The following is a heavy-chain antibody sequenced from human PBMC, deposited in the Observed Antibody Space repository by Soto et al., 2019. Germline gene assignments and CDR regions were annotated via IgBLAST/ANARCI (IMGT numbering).Heavy chain of an antibody. J-gene: IGHJ5*02. CDR1: GYTFTPYY. CDR3: ARWRIHLWPRAHNSFDP. V-gene: IGHV1-46*04. Sequence: ASVNGSYMASGYTFTPYYMHRGRHAPGQGLEGMGIINPSGGSTSYAQKLQGKVTMTRDTSTSTVYMELRSLRAEDTAVYYCARWRIHLWPRAHNSFDPWGQGTRVTVSS. D-gene: IGHD5-18*01. CDR2: INPSGGST.